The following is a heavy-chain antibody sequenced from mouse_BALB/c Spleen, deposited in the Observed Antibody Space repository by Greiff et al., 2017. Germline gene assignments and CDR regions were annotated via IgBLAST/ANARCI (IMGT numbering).Heavy chain of an antibody. CDR1: GYAFTNYL. CDR3: ATPYYYGSSRAMDY. CDR2: INPGSGGT. J-gene: IGHJ4*01. Sequence: QVQLQQSGPELVRPGTSVKVSCKASGYAFTNYLLEWVKQRPGQSLEWIGVINPGSGGTNYNEKFKGKATLTADTSSSTAYMQLSSLTSDDSAVYFCATPYYYGSSRAMDYWGQGTSVTVSS. D-gene: IGHD1-1*01. V-gene: IGHV1-54*03.